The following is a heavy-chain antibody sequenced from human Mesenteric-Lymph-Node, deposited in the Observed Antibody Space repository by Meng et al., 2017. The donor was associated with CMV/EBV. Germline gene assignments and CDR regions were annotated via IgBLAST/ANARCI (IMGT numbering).Heavy chain of an antibody. CDR2: IYYSGST. Sequence: GSLRLSCTVSGGSISSYYWSWIRQPPGKGLEWIGYIYYSGSTNYNPSLKSRVTISVDTSKDQFSLKLSSVTAADTAVYYCARSSSSWYTLLYFDHWGQGTLVTVSS. V-gene: IGHV4-59*01. CDR1: GGSISSYY. CDR3: ARSSSSWYTLLYFDH. D-gene: IGHD6-13*01. J-gene: IGHJ4*02.